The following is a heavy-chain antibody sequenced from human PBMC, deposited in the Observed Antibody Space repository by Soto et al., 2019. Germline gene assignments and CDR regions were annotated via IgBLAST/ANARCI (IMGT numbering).Heavy chain of an antibody. CDR3: VRDANY. J-gene: IGHJ4*02. Sequence: QVQLQESCTGLVKPSETLSLTCTVSGGSVSSGHYFWSWVRQPPGKGLEWIGYIYNSGSTNYNPSLGSRVTMSLDTSKNQFSLRLSSATAADTALYYCVRDANYWGQGTLVTVSS. CDR2: IYNSGST. V-gene: IGHV4-61*01. CDR1: GGSVSSGHYF.